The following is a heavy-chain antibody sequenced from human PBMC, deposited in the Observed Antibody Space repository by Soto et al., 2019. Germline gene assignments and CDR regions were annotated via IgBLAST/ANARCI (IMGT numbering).Heavy chain of an antibody. CDR1: GFTVSSSY. V-gene: IGHV3-53*01. D-gene: IGHD2-15*01. Sequence: EVQLVESGGGLIQPGGSLRLSGAASGFTVSSSYMSWVRQAPGKGLEWVSVIYSGGSTYYADSVKGRFTISSDNSKNTLYLQMNSLRAEDTAVYYCARRGYCSGGSCFHYGMDVWGQGTTVTVSS. CDR3: ARRGYCSGGSCFHYGMDV. J-gene: IGHJ6*02. CDR2: IYSGGST.